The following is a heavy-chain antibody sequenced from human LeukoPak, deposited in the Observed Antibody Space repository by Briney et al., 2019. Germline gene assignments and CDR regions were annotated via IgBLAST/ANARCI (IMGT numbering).Heavy chain of an antibody. D-gene: IGHD3-22*01. CDR1: GYTFTSYY. J-gene: IGHJ3*02. CDR3: ARPLHDSSVQSSAFDI. CDR2: INPSGGST. Sequence: ASVTVSCKASGYTFTSYYIHWVRQAPGQGLEWMGIINPSGGSTTYAQKFQGRVTMTRDTSTSTVYMELSSLRSEDTAVYYCARPLHDSSVQSSAFDIWGQGTMVTVSS. V-gene: IGHV1-46*01.